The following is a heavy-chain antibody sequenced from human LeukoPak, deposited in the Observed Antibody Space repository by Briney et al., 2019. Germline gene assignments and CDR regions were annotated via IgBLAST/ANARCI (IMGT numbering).Heavy chain of an antibody. V-gene: IGHV1-2*06. CDR2: INPNSGGT. Sequence: REASVKVSCKVSGYTLTELSMHWVRQAPGQGLEWMGRINPNSGGTNYAQKFQGRVTMTRDTSISTAYMELSRLRSDDTAVYYCALNWGHDAFDIWGQGTMVTVSS. J-gene: IGHJ3*02. D-gene: IGHD7-27*01. CDR3: ALNWGHDAFDI. CDR1: GYTLTELS.